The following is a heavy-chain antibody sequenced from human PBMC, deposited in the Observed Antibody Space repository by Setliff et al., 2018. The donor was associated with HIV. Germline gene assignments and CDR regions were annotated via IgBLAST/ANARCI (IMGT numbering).Heavy chain of an antibody. Sequence: GGSLRLSCAASGFSISDFWMSWVRQAPGKGLEWVANIKEDGSEQYYMDSVKGRFTISRDNAKNSLYLQMNSLRVEDTAVYYCAGSDYDYVWGTYRSLFDPWGQGILVTVSS. J-gene: IGHJ5*02. D-gene: IGHD3-16*02. CDR1: GFSISDFW. CDR2: IKEDGSEQ. V-gene: IGHV3-7*05. CDR3: AGSDYDYVWGTYRSLFDP.